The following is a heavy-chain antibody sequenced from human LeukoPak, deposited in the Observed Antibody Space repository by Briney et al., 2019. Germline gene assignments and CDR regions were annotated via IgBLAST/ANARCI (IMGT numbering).Heavy chain of an antibody. CDR2: IRSKAYGGTT. V-gene: IGHV3-49*03. CDR1: GFTFGDYA. D-gene: IGHD2-2*01. Sequence: GRSLRLSCTASGFTFGDYAMSWFRQAPGKGLDWVGFIRSKAYGGTTEYAASVKGRFTISRDDSKSIAYLQMNSLKTEDTAVYYCTRDLPYKCSSTSCPPRWFDPWGQGTLVTVSS. CDR3: TRDLPYKCSSTSCPPRWFDP. J-gene: IGHJ5*02.